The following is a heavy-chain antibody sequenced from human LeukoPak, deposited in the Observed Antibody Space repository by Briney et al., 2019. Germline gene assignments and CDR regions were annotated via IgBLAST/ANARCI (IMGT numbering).Heavy chain of an antibody. Sequence: GGSLRLSCAASGFTFSSYDMHWVRQATGKGLEWVSAIGTAGDTYYPGSVKGRFTISRENAKNSLYLQMNSLRAGDTAVYYCARDGFSYGSGSRYYYGVDVWGQGTTVTVSS. V-gene: IGHV3-13*04. D-gene: IGHD3-10*01. CDR3: ARDGFSYGSGSRYYYGVDV. CDR2: IGTAGDT. J-gene: IGHJ6*02. CDR1: GFTFSSYD.